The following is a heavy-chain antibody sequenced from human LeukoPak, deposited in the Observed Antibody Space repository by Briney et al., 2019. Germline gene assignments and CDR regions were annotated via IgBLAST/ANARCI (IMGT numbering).Heavy chain of an antibody. D-gene: IGHD3-10*01. V-gene: IGHV4-59*08. CDR3: ARHLPIGRHGSGPNWFDP. CDR1: GGSISSYY. Sequence: SETLSLTCTVSGGSISSYYWSWIRQPAGKGLEWIGYIYYSGSTNYNPSLKSRVTISVDTSKNQFSLKLSSVTAADTAVYYCARHLPIGRHGSGPNWFDPWGQGTLVTVSS. J-gene: IGHJ5*02. CDR2: IYYSGST.